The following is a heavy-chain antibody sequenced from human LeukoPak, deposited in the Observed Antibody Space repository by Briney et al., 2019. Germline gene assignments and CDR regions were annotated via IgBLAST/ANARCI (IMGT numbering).Heavy chain of an antibody. CDR1: GFTFSSYA. CDR2: ISGSGGST. Sequence: GGSLRLSCAASGFTFSSYAMSWVRQAPGKGLEWVSAISGSGGSTYYADSVKGRFTSSRDNSKNTLYLQMNSLRAEDTAVYYCADCVVPAAMRSYYYYGMDVWGKGTTVTVSS. CDR3: ADCVVPAAMRSYYYYGMDV. D-gene: IGHD2-2*01. V-gene: IGHV3-23*01. J-gene: IGHJ6*04.